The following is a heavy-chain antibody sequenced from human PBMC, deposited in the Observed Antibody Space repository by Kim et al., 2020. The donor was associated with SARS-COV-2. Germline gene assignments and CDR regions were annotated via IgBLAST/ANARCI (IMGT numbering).Heavy chain of an antibody. CDR2: IWYDGSNK. J-gene: IGHJ4*02. CDR1: GFTFSSYG. Sequence: GGSLRLSCAASGFTFSSYGMHWVRQAPGKGLEWVAVIWYDGSNKYYADSVKGRFTISRDNSKNTLYLQMNSLRAEDTAVYYCARGSPQLGRRLLVPRWGQGTLVTVSS. CDR3: ARGSPQLGRRLLVPR. V-gene: IGHV3-33*08. D-gene: IGHD6-13*01.